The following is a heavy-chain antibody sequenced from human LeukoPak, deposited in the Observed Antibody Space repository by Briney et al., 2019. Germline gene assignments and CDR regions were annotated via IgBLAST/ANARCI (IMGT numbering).Heavy chain of an antibody. D-gene: IGHD3-10*01. CDR3: AKHYYGSGSQKYYFDY. V-gene: IGHV3-30*02. J-gene: IGHJ4*02. CDR1: GFSFNSYG. Sequence: GGSLRLSCAASGFSFNSYGMHWVRQAPVKGLEWVTMVRNDGSDKYYADSVKGRFTISRDNSKNTLYLQMNSLRPEDTAVYYCAKHYYGSGSQKYYFDYWGQGTLVTVSS. CDR2: VRNDGSDK.